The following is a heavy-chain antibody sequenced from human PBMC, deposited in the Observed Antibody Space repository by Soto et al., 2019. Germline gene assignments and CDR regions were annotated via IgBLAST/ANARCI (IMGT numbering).Heavy chain of an antibody. D-gene: IGHD3-3*01. V-gene: IGHV1-8*01. CDR1: GYGFTSFD. CDR2: MNPNSGNT. CDR3: ARGPTGEWLSPFDY. J-gene: IGHJ4*02. Sequence: ASVTVSCQASGYGFTSFDVNWVRQAAGQGLEWMGWMNPNSGNTGYAQKFQGRVTMAGNSSISTAYMDLSSLRSEDTAVYYCARGPTGEWLSPFDYWGQGTLVTVSS.